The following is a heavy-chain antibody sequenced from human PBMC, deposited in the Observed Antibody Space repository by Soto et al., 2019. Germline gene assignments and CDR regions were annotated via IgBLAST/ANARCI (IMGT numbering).Heavy chain of an antibody. J-gene: IGHJ4*02. D-gene: IGHD3-3*01. CDR2: MGPSGTTT. V-gene: IGHV3-23*01. Sequence: EVQLLESGGGLVQLGGSLILSCAASGYTFSNHAMSWFRQAPGKGLEWVSAMGPSGTTTYYADSVEGRFTISRDTSRNTLYLQMNSLRAEDTALYYCTKGSFLRGEEIYWGQGALVTVSS. CDR3: TKGSFLRGEEIY. CDR1: GYTFSNHA.